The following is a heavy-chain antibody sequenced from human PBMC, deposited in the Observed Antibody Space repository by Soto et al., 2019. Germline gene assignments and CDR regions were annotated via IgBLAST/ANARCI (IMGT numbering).Heavy chain of an antibody. D-gene: IGHD1-26*01. CDR2: ISGSGGST. CDR3: ARRGSGSYYDY. CDR1: GFTPSRLS. Sequence: EVQLVQSGGALVQPGGSLRLSCAASGFTPSRLSMNWVRQAPGKGLEWVSAISGSGGSTYYADSVKGRFTISRDNSKNTLYLQMNSLRAEDTAVYYCARRGSGSYYDYWGQGTLVTVSS. V-gene: IGHV3-23*04. J-gene: IGHJ4*02.